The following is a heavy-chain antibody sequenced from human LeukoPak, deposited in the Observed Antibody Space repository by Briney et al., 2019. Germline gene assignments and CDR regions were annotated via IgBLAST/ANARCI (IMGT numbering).Heavy chain of an antibody. CDR2: INPSGGST. D-gene: IGHD2-2*01. CDR1: GYTFTSYY. J-gene: IGHJ6*02. V-gene: IGHV1-46*01. Sequence: ASVKVSCKASGYTFTSYYMHWVRQAPGQGLEWMGIINPSGGSTSYAQKFQGRVTMTRDTSTSTVYMELSSLRSEDTAVYYCARDLLPAAKGGYYYGMDVWGQGTTVTVSS. CDR3: ARDLLPAAKGGYYYGMDV.